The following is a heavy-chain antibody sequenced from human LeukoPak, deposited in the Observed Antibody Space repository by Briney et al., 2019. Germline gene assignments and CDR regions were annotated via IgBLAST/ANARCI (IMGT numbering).Heavy chain of an antibody. Sequence: GGSLRLSCATSGFTFSGSAIHWVRQASGKGLEWVGRIRSKANSYATTDVASVRGRFSISRDDSKNTAYLQMDSLKTEDTAVYYCTRPSYDSSVSGVVYWGQGTLVTVSS. V-gene: IGHV3-73*01. D-gene: IGHD3-22*01. CDR2: IRSKANSYAT. CDR1: GFTFSGSA. CDR3: TRPSYDSSVSGVVY. J-gene: IGHJ4*02.